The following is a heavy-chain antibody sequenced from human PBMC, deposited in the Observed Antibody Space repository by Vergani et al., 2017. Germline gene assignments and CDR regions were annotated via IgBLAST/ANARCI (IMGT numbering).Heavy chain of an antibody. V-gene: IGHV3-15*01. Sequence: EVQLVESGGGLVKLGGSLRLSCAASGFTFSNAWMSWVRQAPGKGLEWVGRIKSKTDGGTTDYAAPVKGRFTISRDDSKNTLYLQMNSLKTEDTAVYYCTTGPIQLWLGIFAFDIWGQGTMVTVSS. D-gene: IGHD5-18*01. CDR3: TTGPIQLWLGIFAFDI. CDR2: IKSKTDGGTT. CDR1: GFTFSNAW. J-gene: IGHJ3*02.